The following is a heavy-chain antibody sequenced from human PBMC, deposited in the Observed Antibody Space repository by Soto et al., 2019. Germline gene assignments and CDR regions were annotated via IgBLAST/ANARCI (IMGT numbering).Heavy chain of an antibody. D-gene: IGHD4-4*01. CDR1: GFPFSTYA. Sequence: EVQLLESGGNLVQPGGSLRLSCAGSGFPFSTYAVSWVRQTPGKGLEWVSAISPTGGSTYYAASVRGRFTISRDNSKNTVFLQMSGLRAEDTAIYYCAKVKRGILPTTTGGLDYWGQGTVLSVSS. J-gene: IGHJ4*02. CDR3: AKVKRGILPTTTGGLDY. V-gene: IGHV3-23*01. CDR2: ISPTGGST.